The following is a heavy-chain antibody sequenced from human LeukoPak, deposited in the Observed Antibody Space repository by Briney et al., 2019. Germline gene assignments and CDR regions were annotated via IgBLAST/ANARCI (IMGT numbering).Heavy chain of an antibody. CDR1: GYTFTSYG. CDR2: ISAYNGNT. Sequence: GASVKVSCKASGYTFTSYGISWVRQAPGQGLEWMGWISAYNGNTNYAQKLQGRVTMTTDTSTSTAYMELRSLRSDDTAVYYCSRGRYCSGGSCYSYYYYGMDVWGQGTTVTVSS. CDR3: SRGRYCSGGSCYSYYYYGMDV. V-gene: IGHV1-18*01. D-gene: IGHD2-15*01. J-gene: IGHJ6*02.